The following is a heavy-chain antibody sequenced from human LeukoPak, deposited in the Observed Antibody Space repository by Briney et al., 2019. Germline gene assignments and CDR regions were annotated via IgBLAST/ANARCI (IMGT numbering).Heavy chain of an antibody. CDR2: ISAYNGNT. D-gene: IGHD1-26*01. CDR3: ARHLPVYSASYYADLDC. J-gene: IGHJ4*02. CDR1: GYTFTSYG. V-gene: IGHV1-18*01. Sequence: ASVKVSCKASGYTFTSYGISWVRQAPGQGLEWMGWISAYNGNTNYAQKLQGRVTMTTDTSTSTAYMELRSLRSDDTAVYYCARHLPVYSASYYADLDCWLEGTLVSDSS.